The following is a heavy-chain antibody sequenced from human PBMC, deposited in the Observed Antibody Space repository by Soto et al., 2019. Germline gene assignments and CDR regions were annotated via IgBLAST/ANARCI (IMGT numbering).Heavy chain of an antibody. CDR2: INPNSGGT. CDR3: ARDSRYYYGSGYAFDI. D-gene: IGHD3-10*01. CDR1: GYTFTGYY. V-gene: IGHV1-2*04. J-gene: IGHJ3*02. Sequence: ASVKVSCKASGYTFTGYYMHWVRQAPGQGLEWMGWINPNSGGTNYAQKFQGWVTMTRDTSISTAYMELSRLRSDDTAVYYCARDSRYYYGSGYAFDIWGQGTMVTVS.